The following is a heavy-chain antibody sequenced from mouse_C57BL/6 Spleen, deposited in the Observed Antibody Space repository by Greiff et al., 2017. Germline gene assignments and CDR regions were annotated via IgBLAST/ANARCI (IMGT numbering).Heavy chain of an antibody. CDR3: ARGDYDGSSFAY. J-gene: IGHJ3*01. D-gene: IGHD1-1*01. CDR2: IYPGDGDT. V-gene: IGHV1-80*01. CDR1: GYAFSSYW. Sequence: VQLQQSGAELVKPGASVKISCKASGYAFSSYWMNWVKQRPGKGLEWIGQIYPGDGDTNYNGKFKGKATLTADKSSSTAYMQLSSLTSEDAAVYFCARGDYDGSSFAYWGQGTLVTVSA.